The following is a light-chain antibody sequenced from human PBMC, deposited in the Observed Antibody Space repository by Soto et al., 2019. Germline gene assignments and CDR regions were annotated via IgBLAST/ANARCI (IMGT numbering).Light chain of an antibody. J-gene: IGKJ4*01. V-gene: IGKV3-11*01. CDR3: QQRSNWPLT. CDR2: DAS. CDR1: QSVSSY. Sequence: EIVLTQSPATLSLSPGERATLSCRASQSVSSYLAWYQQKPGQAPRLLIYDASNRATGIPARFSGSGSGTEFTLTISGLEPEDFAVYYCQQRSNWPLTFGGGTKGEIK.